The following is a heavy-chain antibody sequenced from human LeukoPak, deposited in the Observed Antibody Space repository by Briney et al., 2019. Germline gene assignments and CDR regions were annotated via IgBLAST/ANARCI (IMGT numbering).Heavy chain of an antibody. D-gene: IGHD2-2*01. CDR3: ARLSTSWYNWFDP. Sequence: SEPLSLTCTVSGGSISSYYWSWVRQPPGKGLEWIGYIYYSGSTNYNPSLKSRVTISVNTSKNQFSLKLSSVTAADTAVYYCARLSTSWYNWFDPWGQGTLVTVSS. CDR2: IYYSGST. V-gene: IGHV4-59*12. J-gene: IGHJ5*02. CDR1: GGSISSYY.